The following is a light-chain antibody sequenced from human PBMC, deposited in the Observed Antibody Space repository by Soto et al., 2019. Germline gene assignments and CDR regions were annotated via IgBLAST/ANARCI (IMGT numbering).Light chain of an antibody. CDR3: QHYNNGPR. V-gene: IGKV3-15*01. Sequence: ETVMTQSPATLSVSPGEGATLSCSASQTINNNLAWYQQKPGQAPRLLIYGASRRATGVPARFSGSGSGTEFTLTISNLQSEDFAVYYCQHYNNGPRFGQGTNVDVK. CDR1: QTINNN. CDR2: GAS. J-gene: IGKJ1*01.